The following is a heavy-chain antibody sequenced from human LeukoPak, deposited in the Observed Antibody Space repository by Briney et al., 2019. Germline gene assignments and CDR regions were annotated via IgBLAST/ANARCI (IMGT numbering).Heavy chain of an antibody. CDR2: IYKTGET. Sequence: PGGSLRLSCVASGFTLSSYDKHWVRQTTGESLEWVSIIYKTGETYYPDSVKGRFTISREGAKNSLYLQMNSLRAGDTAVYYCAREMSGSNDAFDVWGQGTMVTVSS. V-gene: IGHV3-13*01. CDR1: GFTLSSYD. D-gene: IGHD3-10*01. J-gene: IGHJ3*01. CDR3: AREMSGSNDAFDV.